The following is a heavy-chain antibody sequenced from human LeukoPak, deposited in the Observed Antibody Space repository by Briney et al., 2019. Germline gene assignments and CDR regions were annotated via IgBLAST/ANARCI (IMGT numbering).Heavy chain of an antibody. J-gene: IGHJ3*02. Sequence: SETLSLTCTVSGGSISSYYWSWIRQPPGKGLEWIGYIYYSGSTNYNPSLKSRVTISVDTSKNRFSLKLSSVTAADTAVYYCARGLDSSGYYEALNAFDIWGQGTMVTVSS. CDR3: ARGLDSSGYYEALNAFDI. CDR2: IYYSGST. V-gene: IGHV4-59*01. D-gene: IGHD3-22*01. CDR1: GGSISSYY.